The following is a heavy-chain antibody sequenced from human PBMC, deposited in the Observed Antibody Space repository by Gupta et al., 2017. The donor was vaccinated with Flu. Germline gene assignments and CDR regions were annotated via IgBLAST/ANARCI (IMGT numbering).Heavy chain of an antibody. CDR1: GGSISSSSYY. CDR2: IYYSGST. V-gene: IGHV4-39*01. CDR3: ARQPNLYDVGSGAPSYYFDY. J-gene: IGHJ4*02. D-gene: IGHD3-3*01. Sequence: QLQLQESGPGLVKPSETLSLTCTVSGGSISSSSYYWGWLRQPPGKGLEWIGSIYYSGSTYYNPSLKSRVTIAVDTSKNQFSLKRSSVTAADTAVYYCARQPNLYDVGSGAPSYYFDYWGQGTLVTVSS.